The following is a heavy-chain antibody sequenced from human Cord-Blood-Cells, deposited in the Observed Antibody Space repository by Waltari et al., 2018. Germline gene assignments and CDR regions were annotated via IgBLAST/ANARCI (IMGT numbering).Heavy chain of an antibody. CDR3: ARGAHTWGAFDI. Sequence: QVQLVQSGAEVKKPGSSVKVSCKASGGTFSSYAISWVRQAPGQGLEWMGGLVHIFGTANYAQKFQGRVTITAEESTSTAYMELSRLRSEDTAVYYCARGAHTWGAFDIWGQGTMVTVSS. V-gene: IGHV1-69*12. CDR2: LVHIFGTA. D-gene: IGHD7-27*01. J-gene: IGHJ3*02. CDR1: GGTFSSYA.